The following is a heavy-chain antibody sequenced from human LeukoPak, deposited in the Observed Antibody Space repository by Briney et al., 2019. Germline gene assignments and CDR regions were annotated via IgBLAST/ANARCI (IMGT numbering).Heavy chain of an antibody. CDR1: GGSISSYY. CDR2: IYYSGST. Sequence: PSETLSLTCTVSGGSISSYYWNWIRQPPGKGLEWIGYIYYSGSTNYNPSLKSRVNISVDTSKNQFSLKLSSVTAADTAVYYCARGADSSGYYSIFYFDYWGQGTLVTVSS. CDR3: ARGADSSGYYSIFYFDY. V-gene: IGHV4-59*01. D-gene: IGHD3-22*01. J-gene: IGHJ4*02.